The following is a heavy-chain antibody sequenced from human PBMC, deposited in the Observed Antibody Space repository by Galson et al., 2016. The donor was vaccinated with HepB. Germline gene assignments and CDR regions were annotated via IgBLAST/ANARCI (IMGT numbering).Heavy chain of an antibody. Sequence: SLRLSCATSGFSLNDHAMHWVRHAPGEGLEWVAGMSWNGGVIGYADSVKGRFTMSRDMASNSLHLQMNNLIPDDTALYFCAKDMGGQVYGSGSSIRYYFAMDVWGQGTTVTVSS. D-gene: IGHD3-10*01. CDR3: AKDMGGQVYGSGSSIRYYFAMDV. V-gene: IGHV3-9*01. CDR1: GFSLNDHA. CDR2: MSWNGGVI. J-gene: IGHJ6*02.